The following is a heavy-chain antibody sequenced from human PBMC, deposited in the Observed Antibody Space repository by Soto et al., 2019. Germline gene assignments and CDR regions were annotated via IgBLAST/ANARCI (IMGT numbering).Heavy chain of an antibody. CDR3: ARGIGIFGVVIGRNNAFDI. J-gene: IGHJ3*02. CDR1: GYTFTSYG. CDR2: ISAYNGNT. D-gene: IGHD3-3*01. Sequence: GGSLRLSCKASGYTFTSYGISWVRQAPGQGLEWVGWISAYNGNTNYAQKLQGRVTMTTDTSTSTAYMELRSLRSDDSAVYYWARGIGIFGVVIGRNNAFDIWGQGTMSTVSS. V-gene: IGHV1-18*04.